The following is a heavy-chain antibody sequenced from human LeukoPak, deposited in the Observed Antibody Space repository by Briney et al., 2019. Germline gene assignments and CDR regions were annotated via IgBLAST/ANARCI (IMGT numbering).Heavy chain of an antibody. V-gene: IGHV3-21*01. CDR3: ARGRGPYGWFDP. CDR2: ISTTSSYI. J-gene: IGHJ5*02. D-gene: IGHD3-10*01. CDR1: GFTSSSYS. Sequence: GGSLRLSCAASGFTSSSYSMNWVRQAPGKGLEWVSSISTTSSYIYYADSVKGRFTISRDNAKNSLYLQMNSLRAEDAAVYYCARGRGPYGWFDPWGQGTLVTVSS.